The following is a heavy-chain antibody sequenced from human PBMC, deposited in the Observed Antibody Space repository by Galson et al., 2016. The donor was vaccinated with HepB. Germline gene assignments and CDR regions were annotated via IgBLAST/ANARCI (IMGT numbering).Heavy chain of an antibody. CDR1: GFTFSRYE. V-gene: IGHV3-48*03. J-gene: IGHJ4*02. D-gene: IGHD3-9*01. CDR2: ISSSGTTI. CDR3: AREPVRLDDLLTGPPKNPDY. Sequence: SLRLSCAASGFTFSRYEMHWVRQAPGKGLEWVSYISSSGTTICYADSVKGRFTISRDNAKNSLYLQMNSLRAEDTAVYYCAREPVRLDDLLTGPPKNPDYWGQGTLVTVSS.